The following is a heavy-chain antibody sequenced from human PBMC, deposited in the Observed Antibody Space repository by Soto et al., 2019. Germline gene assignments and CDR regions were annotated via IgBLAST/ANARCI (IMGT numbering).Heavy chain of an antibody. J-gene: IGHJ4*02. CDR1: GGSISSGDFY. Sequence: TSETVSLTCTVSGGSISSGDFYWSWIRQPPGKGLELIGNIYYSGSTYYNPSLRSRAIMSVDTSQKQFSLKLSSLTAADTAVYFCARADDFRDSFDYSGQGHLVTVSS. V-gene: IGHV4-30-4*01. D-gene: IGHD4-17*01. CDR3: ARADDFRDSFDY. CDR2: IYYSGST.